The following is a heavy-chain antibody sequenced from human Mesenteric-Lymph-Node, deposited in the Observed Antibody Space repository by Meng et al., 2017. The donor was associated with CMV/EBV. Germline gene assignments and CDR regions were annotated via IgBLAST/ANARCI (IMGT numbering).Heavy chain of an antibody. CDR2: ISSSSTYI. J-gene: IGHJ4*02. D-gene: IGHD2-15*01. V-gene: IGHV3-21*04. Sequence: GGSLRLSCTASGFTFSSYSMNWVRQAPGKGLEWVSSISSSSTYIYYADSVKGRFTVSRDNAKNSLYLQMNSLRAEDTALYYCARGDRDCSGGSCYSVHYFDYWGQGTLVTVSS. CDR1: GFTFSSYS. CDR3: ARGDRDCSGGSCYSVHYFDY.